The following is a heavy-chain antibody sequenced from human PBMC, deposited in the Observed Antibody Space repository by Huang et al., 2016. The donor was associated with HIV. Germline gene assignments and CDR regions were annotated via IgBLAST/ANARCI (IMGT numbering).Heavy chain of an antibody. Sequence: QVHLVQSGAVVKKPGASVKVSCKASGYTFTTYGLSWVRQAPGQGLEWMGGSNTCKGYTNDAKKFQGRVTLTADTSTSTAYMEVRSLRSDDTAVYYCARDFRKGHYYDSNGKRRLLYYYYMDVWGKGTTVIVSS. CDR1: GYTFTTYG. CDR2: SNTCKGYT. J-gene: IGHJ6*03. CDR3: ARDFRKGHYYDSNGKRRLLYYYYMDV. D-gene: IGHD3-22*01. V-gene: IGHV1-18*01.